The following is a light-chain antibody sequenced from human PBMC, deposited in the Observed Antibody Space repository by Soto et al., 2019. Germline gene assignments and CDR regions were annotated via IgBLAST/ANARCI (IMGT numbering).Light chain of an antibody. J-gene: IGKJ1*01. V-gene: IGKV3-15*01. CDR1: QVFSSN. CDR2: GAS. CDR3: QQYNNWPPWT. Sequence: EIVLTQSPATLSVSPGERATLSCRASQVFSSNYLAWYQQKPGQAPRLLIYGASTRATGIPARFSGSGSGTEFTLTISSLQSEDFAVYYCQQYNNWPPWTFGQGTKVDIK.